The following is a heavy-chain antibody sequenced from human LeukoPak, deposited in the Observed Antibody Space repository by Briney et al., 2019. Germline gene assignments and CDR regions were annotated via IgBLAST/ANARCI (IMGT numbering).Heavy chain of an antibody. Sequence: GGSLRLSCAASGFTFSSYGMHWVRQAPGKGLEWVAVISYDGSNKYYADSVKGRFTISRDNSKNTLYLQMNGLRAEDTAVYYCARDFLGSIAFDIWGQGTMVTVSS. J-gene: IGHJ3*02. V-gene: IGHV3-30*03. CDR1: GFTFSSYG. D-gene: IGHD2-2*01. CDR3: ARDFLGSIAFDI. CDR2: ISYDGSNK.